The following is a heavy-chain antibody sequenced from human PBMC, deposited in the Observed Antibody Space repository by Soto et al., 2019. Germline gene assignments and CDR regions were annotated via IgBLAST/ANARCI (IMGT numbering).Heavy chain of an antibody. V-gene: IGHV4-31*03. D-gene: IGHD3-16*01. J-gene: IGHJ4*02. CDR3: ARDRLGERVVFDY. CDR2: IYYSGSN. CDR1: GGSISSGGYY. Sequence: QVQLQESGPGLVQPSQTLSLTCTVSGGSISSGGYYWSWIRQHPGKGLEWIGYIYYSGSNYYNPSLKSRVTISVDTSKTQCSLKLSAVTAADASVYYGARDRLGERVVFDYWGQVTLVTVSS.